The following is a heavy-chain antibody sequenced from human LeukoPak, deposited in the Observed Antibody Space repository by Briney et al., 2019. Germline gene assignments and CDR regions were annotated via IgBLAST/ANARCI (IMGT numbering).Heavy chain of an antibody. CDR3: ASRLYGSGTIIDY. D-gene: IGHD3-10*01. Sequence: SESLSLTCAVYGGSFSVYYWRWIRQPPGKGLEWIGEINHSGSTNYNPSLKSRVTISVDPSKNQFSLKLSSVTTAETAASYCASRLYGSGTIIDYWGQGTLVTVSS. J-gene: IGHJ4*02. CDR2: INHSGST. V-gene: IGHV4-34*01. CDR1: GGSFSVYY.